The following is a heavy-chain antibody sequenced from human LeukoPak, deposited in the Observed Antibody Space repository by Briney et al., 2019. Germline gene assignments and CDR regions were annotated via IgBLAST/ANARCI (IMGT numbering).Heavy chain of an antibody. CDR3: ARNWNALSYYYYYMDV. CDR2: IYHSGST. D-gene: IGHD1-1*01. J-gene: IGHJ6*03. V-gene: IGHV4-38-2*01. Sequence: SDTLSLTCAVSGYSFSSGYYWGWIRQPPGKALEWIGSIYHSGSTYYNPSLKSRVTISVDTSKNQFSLKLSSVTAADTAVYYCARNWNALSYYYYYMDVWGKGTTVTVSS. CDR1: GYSFSSGYY.